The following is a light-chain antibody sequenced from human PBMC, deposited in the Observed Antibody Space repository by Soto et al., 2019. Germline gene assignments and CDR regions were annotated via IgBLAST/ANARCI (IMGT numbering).Light chain of an antibody. CDR2: LGF. CDR3: MQPLEAPWT. J-gene: IGKJ1*01. Sequence: EIVMTQSPPSLSVTPGEPASISCRSSQSLLHSNGFQYLDWYLQKPGQSPQLLIYLGFNRASEVPERFSGSGSGKDFTLKISRVEAEDVGIYFCMQPLEAPWTFGQGTKVEIK. V-gene: IGKV2-28*01. CDR1: QSLLHSNGFQY.